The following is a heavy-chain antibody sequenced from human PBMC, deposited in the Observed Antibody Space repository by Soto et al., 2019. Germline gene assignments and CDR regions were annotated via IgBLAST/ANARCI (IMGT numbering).Heavy chain of an antibody. CDR2: ISYDARNT. CDR1: GFLFNTYA. J-gene: IGHJ6*02. V-gene: IGHV3-30*04. Sequence: GGSVRLSCTAFGFLFNTYAMHWVRQAPGKGLEWVAVISYDARNTYYADSVKGRFTISRDNSRNTLYLQMNSLRAEDTAVYYCARPGSGYDVLSGQYFYFFHAVDVWGQGTTVTVSS. CDR3: ARPGSGYDVLSGQYFYFFHAVDV. D-gene: IGHD3-3*01.